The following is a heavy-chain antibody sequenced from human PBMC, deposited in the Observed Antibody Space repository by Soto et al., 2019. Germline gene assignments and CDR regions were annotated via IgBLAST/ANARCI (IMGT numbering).Heavy chain of an antibody. J-gene: IGHJ6*02. CDR1: GGSISSGGYY. CDR3: ARDLRDYYYYGMDV. Sequence: PSETLSLTCTVSGGSISSGGYYWSWIRQHPGQGLEWIGCINYSGSSYYNPSLNSRVTISVDTSKNQFSLKLSSVTAADTAVYYCARDLRDYYYYGMDVWGQGTTVTVSS. V-gene: IGHV4-31*03. CDR2: INYSGSS.